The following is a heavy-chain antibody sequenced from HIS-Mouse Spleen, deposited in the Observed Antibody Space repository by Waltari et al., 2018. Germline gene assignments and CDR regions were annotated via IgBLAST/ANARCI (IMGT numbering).Heavy chain of an antibody. D-gene: IGHD5-12*01. CDR1: GFTFSSYG. V-gene: IGHV3-33*06. Sequence: QVQLVESGGGVVQPGRSLRLSCAASGFTFSSYGMHWVRQAPGKGLEWVAVIWYDGSNKYYADSVKGRFTISRENSKNTLYLQMNSLRAEDTAVYYCAKDLARKDSGYDAFDIWGQGTMVTVSS. J-gene: IGHJ3*02. CDR3: AKDLARKDSGYDAFDI. CDR2: IWYDGSNK.